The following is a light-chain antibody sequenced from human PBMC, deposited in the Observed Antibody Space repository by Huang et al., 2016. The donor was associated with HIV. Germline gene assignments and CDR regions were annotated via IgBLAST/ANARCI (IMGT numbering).Light chain of an antibody. CDR3: QQYNTSPRT. V-gene: IGKV3-15*01. Sequence: ENLMTQSPSTLSVSPGESATLSCRASQCVFKNLAWYQQKPGQAPKLLIYGSSTRAAGIPARFSDSGSRTDFTLTISSLQSEDCAVYYCQQYNTSPRTFGQGTKVEV. CDR2: GSS. CDR1: QCVFKN. J-gene: IGKJ1*01.